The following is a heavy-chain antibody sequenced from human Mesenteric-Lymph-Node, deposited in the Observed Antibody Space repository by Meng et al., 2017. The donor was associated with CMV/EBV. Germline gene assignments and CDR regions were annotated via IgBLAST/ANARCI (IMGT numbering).Heavy chain of an antibody. CDR3: TTGWDQYFDF. V-gene: IGHV3-15*07. J-gene: IGHJ4*02. Sequence: EVQLVESGGGLVKPGGSLRLSCVASDFTLNGAWMNWVRQAPGKGLEWVGRVKSASAGGAADAAAPVKGRFTVSRDDSRKTVHLQMDNLKIEDTAVYYCTTGWDQYFDFWGQGALVTFSS. CDR1: DFTLNGAW. CDR2: VKSASAGGAA. D-gene: IGHD1-26*01.